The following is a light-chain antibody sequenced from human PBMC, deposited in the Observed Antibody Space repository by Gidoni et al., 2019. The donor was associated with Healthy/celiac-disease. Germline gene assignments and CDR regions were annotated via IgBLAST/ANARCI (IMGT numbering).Light chain of an antibody. CDR3: MQDTHWPPT. V-gene: IGKV2-30*01. CDR1: ASLVDSTGNTY. CDR2: KVS. J-gene: IGKJ2*01. Sequence: VVMTQSPLPLPVTLGQPASTTCRSSASLVDSTGNTYLNWYQQRPGQSPRRLLYKVSNRDTGVPDRFSGSGSGTEFTLKISRVEAEDVGVYYCMQDTHWPPTFGQXTKLEIK.